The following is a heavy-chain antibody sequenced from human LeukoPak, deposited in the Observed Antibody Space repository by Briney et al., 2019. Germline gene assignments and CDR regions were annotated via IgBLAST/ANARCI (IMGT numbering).Heavy chain of an antibody. V-gene: IGHV3-23*01. CDR3: AKRIAAAGPYFDS. CDR1: GFTFSNLA. CDR2: ISDSGGTT. D-gene: IGHD6-13*01. J-gene: IGHJ4*02. Sequence: GGSLRLSCVASGFTFSNLAMGWVRQAPGKGLEWVSVISDSGGTTYYAHSVKGRFTISRDNSKNTLSLQMDSLRAEDTAVYYCAKRIAAAGPYFDSWGQGTLVTVSS.